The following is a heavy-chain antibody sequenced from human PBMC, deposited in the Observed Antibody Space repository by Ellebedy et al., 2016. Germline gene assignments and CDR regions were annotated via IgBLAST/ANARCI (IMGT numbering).Heavy chain of an antibody. D-gene: IGHD2-15*01. J-gene: IGHJ4*02. CDR3: ARSLRGGSCTPDY. CDR2: IYYSGST. V-gene: IGHV4-39*07. Sequence: SETLSLTXTVSGGSISSYYWTWIRQPPGKGLEWIGSIYYSGSTYYNPSLKSRVTISVDTSKNQFSLKLSSVTAADTAVYYCARSLRGGSCTPDYWGQGTLVTVSS. CDR1: GGSISSYY.